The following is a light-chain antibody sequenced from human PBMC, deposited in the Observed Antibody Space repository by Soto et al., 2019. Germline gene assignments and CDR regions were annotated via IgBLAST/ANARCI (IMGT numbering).Light chain of an antibody. J-gene: IGKJ4*01. V-gene: IGKV3-15*01. CDR1: QSVRSN. Sequence: EIVMTQSPATLSVSAGERATLSCRARQSVRSNLAWYQQKPGQAPRLLIYGASTRATGIPARFSGSGSGTEFTLTISSLQSGDVAVYYCQQYNKWPLTFGGGTKVDIK. CDR2: GAS. CDR3: QQYNKWPLT.